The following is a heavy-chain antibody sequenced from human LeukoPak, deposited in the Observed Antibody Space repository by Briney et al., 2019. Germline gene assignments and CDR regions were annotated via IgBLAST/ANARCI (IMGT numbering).Heavy chain of an antibody. CDR2: INPNSGGT. Sequence: ASVKVSCKASGYTFTGYYMHWVRQAPGQGLEWMGWINPNSGGTNYAQKFQGRVTMTRDTSITTSYMELIRLTSDDTAVYYCARDFWNGQAPGDYWGQGTLVTVSS. D-gene: IGHD3-3*01. CDR3: ARDFWNGQAPGDY. CDR1: GYTFTGYY. V-gene: IGHV1-2*02. J-gene: IGHJ4*02.